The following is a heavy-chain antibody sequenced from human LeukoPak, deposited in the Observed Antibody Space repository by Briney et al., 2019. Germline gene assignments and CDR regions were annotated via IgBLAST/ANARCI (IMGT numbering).Heavy chain of an antibody. CDR2: INHSGST. Sequence: SETLSLTCAVYGGSFSGYYWSWIRQPPGKGLEWIGEINHSGSTNYNPSLKGRVTISVDTSKNQFSLKLSSVTAADTAVYYCARGYSYGYDYWGQGTLVTVSS. D-gene: IGHD5-18*01. CDR1: GGSFSGYY. V-gene: IGHV4-34*01. CDR3: ARGYSYGYDY. J-gene: IGHJ4*02.